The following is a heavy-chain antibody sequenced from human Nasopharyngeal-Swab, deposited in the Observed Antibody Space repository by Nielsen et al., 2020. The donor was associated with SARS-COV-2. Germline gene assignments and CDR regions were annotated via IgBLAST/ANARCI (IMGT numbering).Heavy chain of an antibody. V-gene: IGHV3-33*01. CDR1: GFTFSNYG. CDR2: IWYDGSNK. CDR3: ARSLDSSGWYDAFDI. J-gene: IGHJ3*02. D-gene: IGHD6-19*01. Sequence: GESLKISCAASGFTFSNYGMHWVRQAPGKGLEWVAVIWYDGSNKYYADSVKGRFTISRDNAKNSLYLQMNSLRAEDTAVYYCARSLDSSGWYDAFDIWGQGTMVTVSS.